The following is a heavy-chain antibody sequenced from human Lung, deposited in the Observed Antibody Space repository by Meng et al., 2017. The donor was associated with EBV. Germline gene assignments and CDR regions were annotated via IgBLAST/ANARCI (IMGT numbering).Heavy chain of an antibody. CDR1: GYTFTGYY. J-gene: IGHJ4*02. Sequence: QVQLGQSGAEVKRPGASVKVSCKALGYTFTGYYMQWVRQAPGQGLEWMGRINPNNGGANYAQQFQGRVTMTTDTSISTAYMELSRLRSDDTAVYYCARDLSGYYSFVNYWGQGTLVTVSS. CDR2: INPNNGGA. CDR3: ARDLSGYYSFVNY. D-gene: IGHD3-22*01. V-gene: IGHV1-2*06.